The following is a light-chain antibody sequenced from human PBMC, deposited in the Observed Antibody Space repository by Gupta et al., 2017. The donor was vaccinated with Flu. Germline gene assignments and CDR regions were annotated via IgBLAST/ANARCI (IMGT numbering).Light chain of an antibody. CDR2: DVS. J-gene: IGLJ1*01. V-gene: IGLV2-14*03. CDR3: SSYTAQPTLYF. CDR1: SSDIGYSNF. Sequence: QPALTQPASVSGSPGQSITISCTGPSSDIGYSNFVSCYQQHHGKAPKLMIYDVSNRPSGVVNRFSGSTSGNTASLTISGLQDEDEADYYCSSYTAQPTLYFFGTGTKVTVL.